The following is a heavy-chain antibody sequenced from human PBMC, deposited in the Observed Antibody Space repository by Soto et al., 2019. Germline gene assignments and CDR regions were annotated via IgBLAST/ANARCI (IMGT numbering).Heavy chain of an antibody. J-gene: IGHJ4*02. V-gene: IGHV4-59*08. CDR3: ARGLSTMTPPKGSFVF. CDR1: GGSISSYY. CDR2: IYYSGST. D-gene: IGHD4-17*01. Sequence: PETLSLTCTVSGGSISSYYWSWIRQPPGKRLEWIGYIYYSGSTNYNPSLKSRVTISVDTSKNQFSLKLSSVTAADTAVYYCARGLSTMTPPKGSFVFSCPATLV.